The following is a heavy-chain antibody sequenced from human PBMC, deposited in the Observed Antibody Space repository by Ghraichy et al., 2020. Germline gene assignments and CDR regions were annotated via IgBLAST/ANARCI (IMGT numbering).Heavy chain of an antibody. CDR3: ATDLPGSYFLGF. CDR1: GYTLTELD. J-gene: IGHJ4*02. D-gene: IGHD3-10*01. CDR2: VDPEDGKT. V-gene: IGHV1-24*01. Sequence: VKVSCKVSGYTLTELDIHWVRQGPGKGLEWMGGVDPEDGKTVYAQKLQDRVTMTEDTSTDTAYMELFSLGSEDTAVYYCATDLPGSYFLGFWGQGTLVTVSS.